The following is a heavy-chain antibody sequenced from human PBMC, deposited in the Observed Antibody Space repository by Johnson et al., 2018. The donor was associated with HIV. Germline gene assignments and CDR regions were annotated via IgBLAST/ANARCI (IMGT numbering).Heavy chain of an antibody. CDR1: GFIFSSYD. CDR3: ARARVIAGAFDI. V-gene: IGHV3-13*01. D-gene: IGHD2-21*01. J-gene: IGHJ3*02. CDR2: IGTAGDT. Sequence: VQLVESGGGLVQPGGSLRLSCAASGFIFSSYDMHWVRQATGRGLEWVSGIGTAGDTYYPGSVKGRFTISRENAKNSLYLQMDSLRAGDTALYYCARARVIAGAFDIWGQGTMVTVSS.